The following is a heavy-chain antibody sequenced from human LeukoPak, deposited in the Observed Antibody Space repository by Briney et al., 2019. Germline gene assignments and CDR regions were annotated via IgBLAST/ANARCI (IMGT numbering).Heavy chain of an antibody. J-gene: IGHJ2*01. Sequence: SETLSLTCTVSGDSISRSTYYWGWIRQPPGKGLEWIGNMHYSGSPNYNPSLRSRVTMSGDTSNNQLSLKLNSVTAADTAMYYCARYSTIGAGGRGWYFDLWGRGTLVTVSS. CDR3: ARYSTIGAGGRGWYFDL. CDR2: MHYSGSP. D-gene: IGHD6-13*01. V-gene: IGHV4-39*01. CDR1: GDSISRSTYY.